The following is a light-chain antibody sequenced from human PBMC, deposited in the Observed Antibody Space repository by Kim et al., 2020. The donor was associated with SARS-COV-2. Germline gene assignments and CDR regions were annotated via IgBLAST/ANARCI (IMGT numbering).Light chain of an antibody. J-gene: IGLJ3*02. CDR1: NSNIGDNS. V-gene: IGLV1-47*01. CDR2: KND. Sequence: GQRVTIACSGTNSNIGDNSVSWYQHHPGTGPKLLIYKNDRRPSGIPDRFSGSKSATSASLAISGLRSEDEADYYCATWDDSLSAWVFGGGTQLTVL. CDR3: ATWDDSLSAWV.